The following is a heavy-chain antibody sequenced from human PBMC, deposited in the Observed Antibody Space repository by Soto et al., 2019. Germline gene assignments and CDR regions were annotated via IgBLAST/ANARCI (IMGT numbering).Heavy chain of an antibody. Sequence: QVQLVQSGAEVKKPGSSVKVSCKASGGTFSSYAISWVRQAPGQGLEWMGGIIPIFGTANYAQKFQGRVTITADESTSTAYMELSSLRSEYTAVYYCARGNSSSWYGYYYYGMDVWGQGTTVTVSS. J-gene: IGHJ6*02. CDR2: IIPIFGTA. D-gene: IGHD6-13*01. CDR3: ARGNSSSWYGYYYYGMDV. V-gene: IGHV1-69*12. CDR1: GGTFSSYA.